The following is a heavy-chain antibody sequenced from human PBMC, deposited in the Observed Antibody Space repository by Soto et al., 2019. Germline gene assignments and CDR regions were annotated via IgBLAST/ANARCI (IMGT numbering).Heavy chain of an antibody. Sequence: GGSLRLSCAASGFAVSSNYMSWVRQAPGKGLEWVSVIYSGGSAYYADSVKGRFTISRHNSKNTLYLQMNSLRAEDTAVYYCASVRGYDGSGGSYGSYGLDVWGQGTLVTVSS. CDR1: GFAVSSNY. J-gene: IGHJ6*02. CDR2: IYSGGSA. CDR3: ASVRGYDGSGGSYGSYGLDV. V-gene: IGHV3-53*04. D-gene: IGHD3-10*01.